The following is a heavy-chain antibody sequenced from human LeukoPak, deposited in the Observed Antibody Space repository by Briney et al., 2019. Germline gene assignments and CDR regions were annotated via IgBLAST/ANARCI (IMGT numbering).Heavy chain of an antibody. Sequence: QPGGSLRLSCAASGFTFSSFSMHWVRQAPGKGLEYVSAISADGDNTYYADSVKDRFTISRDNSQTTLYLQMGGLRVEDMAAYYCARVVGGGNFDYWGQGTLVTVSS. CDR2: ISADGDNT. J-gene: IGHJ4*02. CDR1: GFTFSSFS. D-gene: IGHD2-2*01. V-gene: IGHV3-64*02. CDR3: ARVVGGGNFDY.